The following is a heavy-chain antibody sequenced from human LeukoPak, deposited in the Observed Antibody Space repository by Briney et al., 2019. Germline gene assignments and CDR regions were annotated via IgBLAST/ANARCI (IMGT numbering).Heavy chain of an antibody. J-gene: IGHJ5*02. CDR2: IKQDGSEK. V-gene: IGHV3-7*01. CDR1: GFTFSSYW. D-gene: IGHD1-26*01. CDR3: ARVVGAPEGDWFDP. Sequence: GESLRLSCAASGFTFSSYWMSWVRQAPGKGLEWVASIKQDGSEKYYVDSVKGRFTISRDNAKNSLYLQMNSLRAEDTAVYYCARVVGAPEGDWFDPWGQGTLVTVSS.